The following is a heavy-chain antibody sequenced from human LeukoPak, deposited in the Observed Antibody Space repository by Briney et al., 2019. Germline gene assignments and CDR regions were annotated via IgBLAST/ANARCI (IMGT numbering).Heavy chain of an antibody. V-gene: IGHV3-23*01. Sequence: GGSLRLSCAASGFTFSSYAMSWVRQAPGKGLEWVSAISGSCGSTYYADSVKGRFTIPRDNSKNTLYMQLNSLRAEDTAVYYCAKFLPTHIVVANYYFDYWGQGTLVTVSS. CDR3: AKFLPTHIVVANYYFDY. CDR2: ISGSCGST. J-gene: IGHJ4*02. D-gene: IGHD2-21*01. CDR1: GFTFSSYA.